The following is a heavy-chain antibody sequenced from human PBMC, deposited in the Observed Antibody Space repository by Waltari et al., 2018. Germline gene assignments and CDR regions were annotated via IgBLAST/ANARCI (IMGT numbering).Heavy chain of an antibody. CDR3: ARTGLQLRAGMDV. V-gene: IGHV1-2*04. CDR2: IDPNRGGT. J-gene: IGHJ6*02. D-gene: IGHD5-12*01. CDR1: GYTFTGYY. Sequence: QVQLVQSGAEVKKPGASVKVSCKASGYTFTGYYMHWVRQAPGQGLEWMGWIDPNRGGTNYAQKFQGWVTMTRDTSISTAYMELSRLRSDDTAVYYCARTGLQLRAGMDVWGQGTTVTVSS.